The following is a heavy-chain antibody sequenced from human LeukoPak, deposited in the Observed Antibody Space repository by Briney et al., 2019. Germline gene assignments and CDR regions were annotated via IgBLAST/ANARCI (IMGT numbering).Heavy chain of an antibody. Sequence: GGSLRLSCAASGFSVSRYSMGWVRQAPGKGLEWVSSIAIVVSSTYYADSVKGRFTISRDDSKNTLSLQMHSLRAEDTAVYYCAKRGGSGSYFHYYFDLWGRGSLVTVSS. CDR1: GFSVSRYS. V-gene: IGHV3-23*01. CDR3: AKRGGSGSYFHYYFDL. J-gene: IGHJ4*02. CDR2: IAIVVSST. D-gene: IGHD3-10*01.